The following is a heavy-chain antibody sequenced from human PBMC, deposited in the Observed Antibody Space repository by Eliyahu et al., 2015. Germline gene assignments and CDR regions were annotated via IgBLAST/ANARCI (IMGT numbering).Heavy chain of an antibody. CDR3: VRVGIRDGWFDP. CDR2: XYHTGTT. Sequence: QVQLQESGPGQVXPSXTXSLTCGXSGYSISSGYXWGWTRXSPGKGLEXIGYXYHTGTTFYNLSLKSRVTISVVTSKNQFSLKLRSVTAADTAVYYCVRVGIRDGWFDPWGQGTLVTVSS. J-gene: IGHJ5*02. V-gene: IGHV4-38-2*01. CDR1: GYSISSGYX. D-gene: IGHD2-21*01.